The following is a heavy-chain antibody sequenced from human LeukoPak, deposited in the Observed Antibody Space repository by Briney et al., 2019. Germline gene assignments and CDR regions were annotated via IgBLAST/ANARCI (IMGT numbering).Heavy chain of an antibody. CDR1: GGSISSGGYY. J-gene: IGHJ6*02. Sequence: SETLSLTCTVSGGSISSGGYYWSWIRQHPGKGLEWIGYIYCSGSTYYNPSLKSRVTISVDTSKNQFSLKLSSVTAADTAVYYCARVNYYYGMDVWGQGTTVTVSS. V-gene: IGHV4-31*03. CDR3: ARVNYYYGMDV. CDR2: IYCSGST.